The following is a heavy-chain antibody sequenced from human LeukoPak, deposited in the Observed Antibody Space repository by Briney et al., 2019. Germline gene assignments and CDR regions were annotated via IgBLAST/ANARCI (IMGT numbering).Heavy chain of an antibody. D-gene: IGHD2-21*02. V-gene: IGHV4-59*01. CDR3: ASAAYCGGDCYLGYFQH. Sequence: PSETLSLTCTFSGGSISSYYWSWIRQPPGKGLEWIGYIYYSESTNYNPSLKSRVTISVDTSKNQFSLKLSSVTAADTAVYYCASAAYCGGDCYLGYFQHWGQGTLVTVSS. J-gene: IGHJ1*01. CDR2: IYYSEST. CDR1: GGSISSYY.